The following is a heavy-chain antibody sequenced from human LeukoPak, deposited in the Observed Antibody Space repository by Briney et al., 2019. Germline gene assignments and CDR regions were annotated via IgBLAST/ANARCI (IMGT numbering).Heavy chain of an antibody. CDR1: GGSISSFH. D-gene: IGHD3-22*01. CDR3: ARDSGDSSGYYFSPLFDY. CDR2: IYTSGNT. J-gene: IGHJ4*02. Sequence: SETLSLTCTISGGSISSFHWSWIRQPAGKGLEWIGLIYTSGNTNYNPSLNSRVTMSVDTSKNQFSLKLSSVTAADTAVYYCARDSGDSSGYYFSPLFDYWGQGTLVTVSS. V-gene: IGHV4-4*07.